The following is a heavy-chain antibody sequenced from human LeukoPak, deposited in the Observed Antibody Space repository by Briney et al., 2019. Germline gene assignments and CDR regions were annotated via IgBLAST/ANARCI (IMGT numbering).Heavy chain of an antibody. Sequence: GGSLRLSCAASGFSFSNYAMSWVRQAPGKGLEWVSAISSSGVSTYYADSVKGRFTISRDNSKNTVYLQMNSLRAEDTAVYYFAERDGACGGDCSAPYFFDYWGQGTLVTVSS. D-gene: IGHD2-21*02. CDR2: ISSSGVST. J-gene: IGHJ4*02. V-gene: IGHV3-23*01. CDR3: AERDGACGGDCSAPYFFDY. CDR1: GFSFSNYA.